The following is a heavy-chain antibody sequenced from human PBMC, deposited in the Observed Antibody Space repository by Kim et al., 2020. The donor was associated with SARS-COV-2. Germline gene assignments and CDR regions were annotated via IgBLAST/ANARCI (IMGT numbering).Heavy chain of an antibody. V-gene: IGHV3-23*01. J-gene: IGHJ5*02. D-gene: IGHD3-10*01. CDR1: GFTFSSYA. Sequence: GGSLRLSCAASGFTFSSYAMSWVRQAPGKGLEWVSAISGSGGSTYYADSVKGRFTISRDNSKNTLYLQMNSLRAEDTAVYYCAKDPRKYYYGSGNHWGQGTLVTVSS. CDR2: ISGSGGST. CDR3: AKDPRKYYYGSGNH.